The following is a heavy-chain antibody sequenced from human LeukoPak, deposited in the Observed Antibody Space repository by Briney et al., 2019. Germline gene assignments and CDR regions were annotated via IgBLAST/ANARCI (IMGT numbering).Heavy chain of an antibody. CDR1: GGSISSGDYY. J-gene: IGHJ6*03. Sequence: PSQTLSLTCTVSGGSISSGDYYWSWIRQPPGKGLEWIGYIYYSGSIYYNPSLKSRVTISVDTSKNQFSLKLSSVTAADTTVYYCAREIVVVPAAHYYYYYYMDVWGKGTTVTVSS. CDR3: AREIVVVPAAHYYYYYYMDV. V-gene: IGHV4-30-4*08. D-gene: IGHD2-2*01. CDR2: IYYSGSI.